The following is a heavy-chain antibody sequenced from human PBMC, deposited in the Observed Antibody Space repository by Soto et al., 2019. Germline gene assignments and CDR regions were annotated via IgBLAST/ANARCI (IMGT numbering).Heavy chain of an antibody. CDR3: GRWGTRGGLDV. D-gene: IGHD3-16*01. Sequence: QVQLVESGGGVVQPGTSLRVSCVGSGFTFRSYVMHWVRQAPGKGLEWVALTSYDGSDKYYDDSVRGRFPISRDNSRNTVDLQMDSLRLEDTALYYWGRWGTRGGLDVWGQGTRVSVSS. CDR1: GFTFRSYV. J-gene: IGHJ1*01. CDR2: TSYDGSDK. V-gene: IGHV3-30*19.